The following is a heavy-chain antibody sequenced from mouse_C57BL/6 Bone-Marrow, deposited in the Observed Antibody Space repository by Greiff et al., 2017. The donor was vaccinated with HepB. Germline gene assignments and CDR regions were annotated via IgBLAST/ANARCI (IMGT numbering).Heavy chain of an antibody. CDR1: GFTFSDFY. J-gene: IGHJ4*01. Sequence: EVKVVESGGGLVQSGRSLRLSCATSGFTFSDFYMEWVRQAPGKGLEWIAASRNKANDYTTEYSVAVKGRFIVSRYTSRSILYLQMNAPGAEDTASCYCARGEGGIYAMDYGGQGTSVTVSS. CDR2: SRNKANDYTT. CDR3: ARGEGGIYAMDY. D-gene: IGHD2-14*01. V-gene: IGHV7-1*01.